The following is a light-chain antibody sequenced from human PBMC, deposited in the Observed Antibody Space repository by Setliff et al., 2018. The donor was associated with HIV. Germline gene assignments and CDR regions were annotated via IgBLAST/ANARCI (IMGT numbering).Light chain of an antibody. J-gene: IGLJ1*01. Sequence: QSVLTQPPSASGSPGQSVTISCTGTSSDVGAYNYVSWYQKHPGKAPKLMIFDVSKRPSGVPDRFSGSKSGNTASLTVSGLQAEDEADYYCSSYTYTSSTPLYVFGTGTKV. CDR2: DVS. CDR3: SSYTYTSSTPLYV. CDR1: SSDVGAYNY. V-gene: IGLV2-8*01.